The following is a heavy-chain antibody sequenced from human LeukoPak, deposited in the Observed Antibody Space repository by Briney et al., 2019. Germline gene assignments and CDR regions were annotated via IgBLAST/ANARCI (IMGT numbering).Heavy chain of an antibody. J-gene: IGHJ6*02. CDR1: GFTFSSYG. Sequence: GGSRRLSCAASGFTFSSYGMHWVRQAPGKGLEWVAFIRYDGSNKYYADSVKGRFTISRDNSKNTLYLQMHSLRAEDTAVYYCAKDAPRIAAVSYYYYYYGMDVWGQGTTVTVSS. V-gene: IGHV3-30*02. CDR3: AKDAPRIAAVSYYYYYYGMDV. CDR2: IRYDGSNK. D-gene: IGHD6-13*01.